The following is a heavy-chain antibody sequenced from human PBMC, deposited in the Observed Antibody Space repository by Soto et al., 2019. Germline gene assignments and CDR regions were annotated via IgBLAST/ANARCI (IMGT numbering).Heavy chain of an antibody. D-gene: IGHD6-13*01. V-gene: IGHV3-30-3*01. CDR2: ISYDGSNK. CDR1: GFTFSSYA. CDR3: ARTYSTDYYYYGMDV. J-gene: IGHJ6*02. Sequence: SLRLSFAASGFTFSSYAMHWVRQAPGKGLEWVAVISYDGSNKYYADSVKGRFTISRDNSKNTLYLQMNSLRAEDTAVYYCARTYSTDYYYYGMDVWGQGTTVTVSS.